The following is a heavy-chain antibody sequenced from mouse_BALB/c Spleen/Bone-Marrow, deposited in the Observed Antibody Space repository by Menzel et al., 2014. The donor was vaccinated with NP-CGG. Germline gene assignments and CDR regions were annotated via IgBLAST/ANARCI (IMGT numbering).Heavy chain of an antibody. D-gene: IGHD2-1*01. J-gene: IGHJ2*01. V-gene: IGHV5-6-3*01. CDR3: ARGSYGNYVDYFDY. CDR1: GFTLSSYG. CDR2: INSNGGST. Sequence: DVMLVESGGGLVQPGGSLKLSCAASGFTLSSYGMSWVRQTPDKRLELVASINSNGGSTYYPDSVKGRFTISRDNAKKTLSLQMSSLKSEDTAVYYCARGSYGNYVDYFDYWGQGTTLTVSS.